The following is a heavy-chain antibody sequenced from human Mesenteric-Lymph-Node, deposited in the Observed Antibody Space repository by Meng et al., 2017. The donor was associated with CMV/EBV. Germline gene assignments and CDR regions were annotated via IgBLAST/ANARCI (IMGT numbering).Heavy chain of an antibody. CDR2: INPNSGGT. D-gene: IGHD1-20*01. CDR1: GYPFTGYY. Sequence: ASVKVSCKASGYPFTGYYMHWVRQAPGQGLEWMGWINPNSGGTNYAQKFQGRVTMTRDTSISTAYMELSRLRSDDTAVYYCARGRATPMTGTAYFDYWGQGTLVTVSS. J-gene: IGHJ4*02. V-gene: IGHV1-2*02. CDR3: ARGRATPMTGTAYFDY.